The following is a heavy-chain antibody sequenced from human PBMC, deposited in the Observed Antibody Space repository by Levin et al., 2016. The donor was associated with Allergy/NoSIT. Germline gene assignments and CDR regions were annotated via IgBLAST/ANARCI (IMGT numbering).Heavy chain of an antibody. CDR2: INPNSGGT. V-gene: IGHV1-2*02. CDR1: GYTFTGYY. Sequence: ASVKVSCKASGYTFTGYYMHWVRQAPGQGLEWMGWINPNSGGTNYAQKFQGRVTMTRDTSISTAYMELSRLRSDDTAVYYCARGPFPIQLWVGFHMDVWGQGTTVTVSS. D-gene: IGHD5-18*01. J-gene: IGHJ6*02. CDR3: ARGPFPIQLWVGFHMDV.